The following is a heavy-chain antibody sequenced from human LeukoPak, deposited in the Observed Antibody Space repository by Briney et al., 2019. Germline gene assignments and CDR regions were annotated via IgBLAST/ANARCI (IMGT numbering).Heavy chain of an antibody. V-gene: IGHV4-59*01. CDR3: ARVTGYMIEDYFDY. J-gene: IGHJ4*02. D-gene: IGHD3-22*01. CDR2: IYYSGST. Sequence: SETLSLTSTVSGGSISSYYWSWIRQPPGKGLEWIGYIYYSGSTNYNPSLKSRVTISVDTSKNQFSLRLRSVTAADTAVYYCARVTGYMIEDYFDYWGQGTLVTVSS. CDR1: GGSISSYY.